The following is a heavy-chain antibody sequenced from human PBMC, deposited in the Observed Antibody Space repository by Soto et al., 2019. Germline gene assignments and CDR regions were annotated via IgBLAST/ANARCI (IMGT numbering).Heavy chain of an antibody. V-gene: IGHV3-48*01. CDR2: ISSSSSTI. CDR3: AREAGPSTSGTTALCY. D-gene: IGHD1-1*01. CDR1: GFTFSSYS. J-gene: IGHJ4*02. Sequence: GGSLRLSCAASGFTFSSYSMNWVRQAPGKGLEWVSYISSSSSTIYYADSVKGRFTISRDNSKNTLYLQMNSLRAEDTAVYYWAREAGPSTSGTTALCYWGQGSLVTVSS.